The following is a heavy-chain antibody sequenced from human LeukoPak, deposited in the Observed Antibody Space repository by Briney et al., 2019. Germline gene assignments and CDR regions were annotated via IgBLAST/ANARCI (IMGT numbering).Heavy chain of an antibody. V-gene: IGHV3-33*06. CDR3: AKSLMVYAPVGGY. D-gene: IGHD2-8*01. Sequence: PGRSLRLSCAASGFTFSSYGMHWVRQAPGKGLEWVAVVWDDGSSQNYADSVKGRFTISRDNSKNTLYLQMNSLRAEDTAVYYCAKSLMVYAPVGGYWGQGTLVTVSS. J-gene: IGHJ4*02. CDR2: VWDDGSSQ. CDR1: GFTFSSYG.